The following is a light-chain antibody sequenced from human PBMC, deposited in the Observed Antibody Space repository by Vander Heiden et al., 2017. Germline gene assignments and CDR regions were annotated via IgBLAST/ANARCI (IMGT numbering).Light chain of an antibody. J-gene: IGLJ3*02. CDR1: SSDVGGYNY. Sequence: QSALTQPASVSGSPGQSITISCTGTSSDVGGYNYFSWYQQHPGKAPKLMIYEVSNRPSGVSNRFSGSKSGNTASLTISGLQAEDEADYYCISYTSSSTPWVFGGGTKLTVL. CDR2: EVS. V-gene: IGLV2-14*01. CDR3: ISYTSSSTPWV.